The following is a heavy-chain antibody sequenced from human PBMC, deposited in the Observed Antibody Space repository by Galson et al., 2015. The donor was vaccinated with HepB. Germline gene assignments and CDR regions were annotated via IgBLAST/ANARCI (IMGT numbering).Heavy chain of an antibody. V-gene: IGHV1-18*04. Sequence: SVKVSCKASGYTFTTYGIAWVRQAPGQGLEWMGWINANNGNTNYAQKFQGRVTMTTDTSTSTAYMELRSLRSDDTAMYYCATRYYDSSGYFRWGQGTLVTVSS. CDR3: ATRYYDSSGYFR. CDR2: INANNGNT. J-gene: IGHJ4*02. CDR1: GYTFTTYG. D-gene: IGHD3-22*01.